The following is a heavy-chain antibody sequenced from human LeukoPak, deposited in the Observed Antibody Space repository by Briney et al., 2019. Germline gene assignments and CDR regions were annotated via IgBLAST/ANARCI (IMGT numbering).Heavy chain of an antibody. D-gene: IGHD2-21*01. CDR2: IWYDGSNK. V-gene: IGHV3-33*08. Sequence: GGSLRLSCAASRFTFSNAWMSWVRQAPGKGLEWVAVIWYDGSNKYYADSVKGRFTISRDNSKNTLYLQMNSLRAEDTAVYYCARGTSLGYSLDYWGQGTLVTVSS. CDR3: ARGTSLGYSLDY. J-gene: IGHJ4*02. CDR1: RFTFSNAW.